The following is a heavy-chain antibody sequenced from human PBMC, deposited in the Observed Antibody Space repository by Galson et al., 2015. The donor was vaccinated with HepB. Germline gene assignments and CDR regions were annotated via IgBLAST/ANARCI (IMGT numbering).Heavy chain of an antibody. Sequence: SVKVSCKASGYIFTNYGINWVRQAPGQGLEWMGWINIYDGNTKNAQKFQGRVTLTTDTSTRTVYMELRSLRFDDTAVYYRARDYLVTTRNYFGPWGQGTLVTVSS. D-gene: IGHD4-17*01. CDR3: ARDYLVTTRNYFGP. CDR1: GYIFTNYG. V-gene: IGHV1-18*04. J-gene: IGHJ5*02. CDR2: INIYDGNT.